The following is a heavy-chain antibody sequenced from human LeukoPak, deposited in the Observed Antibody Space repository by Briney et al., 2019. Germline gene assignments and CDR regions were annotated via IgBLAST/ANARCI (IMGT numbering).Heavy chain of an antibody. J-gene: IGHJ4*02. D-gene: IGHD3-9*01. CDR2: INPNSGGT. Sequence: ASVKVSCKASGYTFTGYYMHWVRQAPGQGLEWMGWINPNSGGTNYAQKFQGRVTMTRDTSISTAYMELSRLRSDDTAVYYCARESLAIRYFDWLLFSSWGQGTLVTVSS. CDR3: ARESLAIRYFDWLLFSS. V-gene: IGHV1-2*02. CDR1: GYTFTGYY.